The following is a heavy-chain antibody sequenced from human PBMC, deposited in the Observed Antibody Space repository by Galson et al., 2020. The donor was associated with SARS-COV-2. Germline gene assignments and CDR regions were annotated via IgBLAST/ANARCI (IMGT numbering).Heavy chain of an antibody. J-gene: IGHJ6*03. Sequence: ASVKVSCKASGGTFSTFAINWVRQAPGQGLEWMGWINTNTGNPTYAQGFTGRFVFSLDTSVSTAYLQISSLKAEDTAVYYCARLGYYDSSGYTQHYYYYMDVWGKGTTVTVSS. CDR1: GGTFSTFA. D-gene: IGHD3-22*01. V-gene: IGHV7-4-1*02. CDR3: ARLGYYDSSGYTQHYYYYMDV. CDR2: INTNTGNP.